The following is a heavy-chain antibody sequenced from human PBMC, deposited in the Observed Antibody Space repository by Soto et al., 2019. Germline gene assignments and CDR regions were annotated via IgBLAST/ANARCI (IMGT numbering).Heavy chain of an antibody. CDR1: GGSISSGGYY. V-gene: IGHV4-31*03. J-gene: IGHJ6*02. CDR3: ARAPGVQYGMGV. D-gene: IGHD3-10*01. Sequence: QVQLQESGPGLVKPSQTLSLTCTVSGGSISSGGYYWSWIRQHPGKGLEWIGYIYYSGTTNYNPSLKSRVTISVDTSKNQFSLNLNSVIAADTAVYYCARAPGVQYGMGVWGQGTTVTVSS. CDR2: IYYSGTT.